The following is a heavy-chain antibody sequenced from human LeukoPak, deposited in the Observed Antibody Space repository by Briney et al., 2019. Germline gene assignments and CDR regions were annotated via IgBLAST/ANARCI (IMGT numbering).Heavy chain of an antibody. CDR3: ARGDSSGYYPYYFDY. V-gene: IGHV5-51*01. CDR1: GYSFTSYW. J-gene: IGHJ4*02. D-gene: IGHD3-22*01. CDR2: IYPGDSDT. Sequence: GESLKISCKGSGYSFTSYWIGWVRQMPGKGLEWMGIIYPGDSDTRYSPSLKSRVTISVDTSKNQFSLKLSSVTAADTAVYYCARGDSSGYYPYYFDYWGQGTLVTVSS.